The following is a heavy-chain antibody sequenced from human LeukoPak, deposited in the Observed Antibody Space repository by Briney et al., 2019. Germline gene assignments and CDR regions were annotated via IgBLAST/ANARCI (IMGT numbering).Heavy chain of an antibody. CDR1: GYTFTSYG. CDR3: AREATYYDFWSGYWSRGDAFGI. D-gene: IGHD3-3*01. CDR2: ISAYNGNT. V-gene: IGHV1-18*01. J-gene: IGHJ3*02. Sequence: ASVKVSCKASGYTFTSYGISWVRQAPGQGLEWMGWISAYNGNTNYAQKLQGRVTMTTDTSTSTAYMELRSLRSDDTAVYYCAREATYYDFWSGYWSRGDAFGIWGQGTMVTVSS.